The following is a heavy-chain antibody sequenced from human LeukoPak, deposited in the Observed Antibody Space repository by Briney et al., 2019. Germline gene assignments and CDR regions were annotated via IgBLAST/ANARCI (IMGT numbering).Heavy chain of an antibody. J-gene: IGHJ4*02. V-gene: IGHV3-49*03. Sequence: GGSLRLSCTASGFTFGDYAMSWFRQAPGKVLEWVGFIRSKAYGGTTEYAASVKGRFTISRDDSKSIAYLQMNSLKTEDTAVYYCTRDTALSGYYSYWGQGTLVTVSS. CDR2: IRSKAYGGTT. CDR3: TRDTALSGYYSY. D-gene: IGHD3-3*01. CDR1: GFTFGDYA.